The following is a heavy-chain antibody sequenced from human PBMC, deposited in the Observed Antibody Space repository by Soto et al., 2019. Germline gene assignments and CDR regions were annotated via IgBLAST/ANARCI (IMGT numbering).Heavy chain of an antibody. CDR3: AKDGRCSRTSGDFDY. J-gene: IGHJ4*02. D-gene: IGHD2-2*01. CDR2: ISGSGGST. CDR1: GFTFSSYA. Sequence: EVQLLESGGGLVQPGGSLRLSCAASGFTFSSYAMSWVRQAPGKGLEWVAAISGSGGSTYYADSVKGRFTISRDKAKNTLYLKMNSLRAEDTAVYYCAKDGRCSRTSGDFDYWGKGTLVTVPS. V-gene: IGHV3-23*01.